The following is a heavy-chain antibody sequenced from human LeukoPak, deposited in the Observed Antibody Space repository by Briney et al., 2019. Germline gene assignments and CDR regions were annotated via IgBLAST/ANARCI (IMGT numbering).Heavy chain of an antibody. CDR3: ARHVWRDGEYRPQYYFDY. J-gene: IGHJ4*02. Sequence: SETLSLTCTVSGGSISSSSYYWGWIRQPPGKGLEWIGSIYYSGSTYYNPSLKSRVTISVDTSKNQFSLKLSSVTAADTAVYYCARHVWRDGEYRPQYYFDYWGQGTLVTVSS. D-gene: IGHD4-17*01. CDR2: IYYSGST. V-gene: IGHV4-39*01. CDR1: GGSISSSSYY.